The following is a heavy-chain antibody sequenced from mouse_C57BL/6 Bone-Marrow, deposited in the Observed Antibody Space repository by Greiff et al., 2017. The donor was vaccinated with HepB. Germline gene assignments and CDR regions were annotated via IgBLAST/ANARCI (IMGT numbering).Heavy chain of an antibody. CDR1: GFTFSSYA. CDR3: ARGGPTTVTTWYFDV. CDR2: ISDGGSYT. Sequence: EVKLQESGGGLVKPGGSLKLSCAASGFTFSSYAMSWVRQTPEKRLEWVATISDGGSYTYYPDNVKGRFTISRDNAKNNLYLQMSHLKSEDTAMYYCARGGPTTVTTWYFDVWGTGTTVTVSS. D-gene: IGHD2-5*01. J-gene: IGHJ1*03. V-gene: IGHV5-4*03.